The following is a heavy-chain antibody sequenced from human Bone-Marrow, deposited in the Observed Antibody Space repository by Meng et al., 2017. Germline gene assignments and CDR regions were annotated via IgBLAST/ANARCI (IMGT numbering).Heavy chain of an antibody. J-gene: IGHJ4*02. V-gene: IGHV3-15*04. Sequence: GGSLKISCVASGLRFTDAWMSWVRQAPGKGLEWVGRIERNSDGGTIHYAAPVKGRFTISRDDSRNTLYLQMDSLINEDTAVYFCATGAAAADHWGQGTLVTVSS. D-gene: IGHD6-13*01. CDR2: IERNSDGGTI. CDR3: ATGAAAADH. CDR1: GLRFTDAW.